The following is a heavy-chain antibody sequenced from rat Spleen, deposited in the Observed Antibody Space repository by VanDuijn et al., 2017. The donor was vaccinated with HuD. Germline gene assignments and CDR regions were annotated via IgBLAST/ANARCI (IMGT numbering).Heavy chain of an antibody. D-gene: IGHD4-3*01. V-gene: IGHV4-2*01. J-gene: IGHJ2*01. Sequence: EVKLVESGGGLVQPGRSLKLSCAASGFNFNDYWMGWVRQAPGKGLDWIGEINKDSSIVKFTPSLKGKFTISRDNAQNTLYLQMSKRGSEDTAIYYCVRERFGVEGWGQGVMVTVSS. CDR2: INKDSSIV. CDR1: GFNFNDYW. CDR3: VRERFGVEG.